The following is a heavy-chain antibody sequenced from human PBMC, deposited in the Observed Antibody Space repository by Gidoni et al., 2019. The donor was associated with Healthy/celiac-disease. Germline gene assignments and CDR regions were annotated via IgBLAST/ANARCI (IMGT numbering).Heavy chain of an antibody. CDR1: GSTFSSYS. CDR3: ARALYPDYGDYSDAFDI. Sequence: EVQLVASGGGLVKPGGSLRLPCAASGSTFSSYSMNWVRQAPGKGLEWVSAISSSSSYIYYADSVKGRFTISRDNAKNSLYLQMNSLRAEDTAVYYCARALYPDYGDYSDAFDIWGQGTMVTVSS. D-gene: IGHD4-17*01. J-gene: IGHJ3*02. V-gene: IGHV3-21*01. CDR2: ISSSSSYI.